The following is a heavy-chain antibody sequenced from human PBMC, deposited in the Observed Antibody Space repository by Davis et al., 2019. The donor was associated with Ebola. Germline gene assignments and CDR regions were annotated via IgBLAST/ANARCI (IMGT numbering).Heavy chain of an antibody. CDR1: GFTFSSYG. Sequence: GGSLRLSCAASGFTFSSYGMHWVRQAPGKGLEWVAVIWYDGSNKYYADSVKGRFTISRDNSKNTLYLQMNSLRAEDTAVYYCATRGYSSGWPDYWGQGTLVIVSS. J-gene: IGHJ4*02. CDR2: IWYDGSNK. CDR3: ATRGYSSGWPDY. V-gene: IGHV3-33*01. D-gene: IGHD6-19*01.